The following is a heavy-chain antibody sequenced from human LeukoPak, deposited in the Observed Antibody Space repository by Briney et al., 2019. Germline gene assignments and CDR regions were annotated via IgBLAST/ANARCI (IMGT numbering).Heavy chain of an antibody. Sequence: GESLKISCKGSGYSFTSYWISWGRQMPGKGLELMGRIDPSYSYTNYSPSFQGHVTISADKSISTAYLQWSSLKASDTAMYYCARHNYDILTGYLDWGQGTLVTVSS. CDR2: IDPSYSYT. CDR1: GYSFTSYW. CDR3: ARHNYDILTGYLD. D-gene: IGHD3-9*01. J-gene: IGHJ4*02. V-gene: IGHV5-10-1*01.